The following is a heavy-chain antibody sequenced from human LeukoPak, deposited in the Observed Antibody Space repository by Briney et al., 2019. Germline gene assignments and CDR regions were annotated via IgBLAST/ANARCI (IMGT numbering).Heavy chain of an antibody. V-gene: IGHV4-39*01. CDR3: ARGRLNNWFDP. Sequence: SETLSLTCTVSGGSISSSSYYWGWIRQPPGKGLEWIGSIYYSGGTYYNPSLKSRVTISVDTSKNQFSLKLSSVTAADTAVYYCARGRLNNWFDPWGQGTLVTVSS. J-gene: IGHJ5*02. CDR2: IYYSGGT. CDR1: GGSISSSSYY.